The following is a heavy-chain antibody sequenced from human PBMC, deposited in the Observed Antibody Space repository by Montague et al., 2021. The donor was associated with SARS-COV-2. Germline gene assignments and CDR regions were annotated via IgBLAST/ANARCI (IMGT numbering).Heavy chain of an antibody. CDR2: IYHTGXT. CDR3: ASTDVVVGPMPMPFDY. CDR1: GGSISSGGYY. Sequence: TLSLTCTVSGGSISSGGYYWSWIRQHPGKGLEWIGYIYHTGXTXYXXXXKXRVTISKETSKNHFSLNLSSVTAADSAVYYCASTDVVVGPMPMPFDYWGQGTLVTVSS. J-gene: IGHJ4*02. V-gene: IGHV4-31*03. D-gene: IGHD2-15*01.